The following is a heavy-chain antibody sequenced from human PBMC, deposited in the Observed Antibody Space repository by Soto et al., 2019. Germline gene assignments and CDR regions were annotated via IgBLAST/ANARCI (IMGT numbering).Heavy chain of an antibody. CDR1: GTSISSYY. J-gene: IGHJ4*02. CDR2: IHYSGTT. D-gene: IGHD2-8*01. Sequence: SETLSLTCTVSGTSISSYYWSWIRQPPGKGLEWIANIHYSGTTNYNPSLASRVTLSVDTSKNQFSLKMTSVTAAGRAMYFCARYNSYAIDYWGRGTLVTVSS. CDR3: ARYNSYAIDY. V-gene: IGHV4-59*01.